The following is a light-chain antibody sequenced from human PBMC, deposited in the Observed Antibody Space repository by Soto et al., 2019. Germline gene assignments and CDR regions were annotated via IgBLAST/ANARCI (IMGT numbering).Light chain of an antibody. V-gene: IGKV2-28*01. CDR1: QSLLHSNGYNY. J-gene: IGKJ1*01. Sequence: DIVMTQSPLSLPVTPGEPASISCRSSQSLLHSNGYNYLDWYLQKPGQSPQLLIYLGSNRASGVPDRFSGSGSGTDFTLKISRVEAEDVGVYYXXXXXXTPPWTFGQGTKVDI. CDR2: LGS. CDR3: XXXXXTPPWT.